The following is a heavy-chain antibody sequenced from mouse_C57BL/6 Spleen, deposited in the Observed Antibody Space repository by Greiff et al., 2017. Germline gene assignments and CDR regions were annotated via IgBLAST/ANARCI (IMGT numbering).Heavy chain of an antibody. D-gene: IGHD2-5*01. CDR1: GFTFSSYA. CDR3: ARKGYSKRPFAY. J-gene: IGHJ3*01. Sequence: EVMLVESGGGLVKPGGSLKLSCAASGFTFSSYAMSWVRQTPEKRLEWVATISDGGSYTYYPDNVKGRFTISRDEAKNNLYLQMRHLKSEDTAMDDCARKGYSKRPFAYWGQGTLVTVSA. CDR2: ISDGGSYT. V-gene: IGHV5-4*03.